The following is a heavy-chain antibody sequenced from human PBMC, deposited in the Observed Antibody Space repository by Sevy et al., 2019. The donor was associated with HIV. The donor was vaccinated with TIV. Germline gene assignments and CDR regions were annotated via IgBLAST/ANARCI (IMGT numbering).Heavy chain of an antibody. D-gene: IGHD6-13*01. CDR1: GFTFSNFG. CDR3: AKDLAGPGRRYFDY. CDR2: IRYDGSDK. Sequence: GGSLRLSCSASGFTFSNFGMHWVRQVPGKGLEWVTFIRYDGSDKYYAASVKGRCTISRDDSKNTLYLQMDSLRAEDTAIYYCAKDLAGPGRRYFDYWGQGTQVTVSS. J-gene: IGHJ4*02. V-gene: IGHV3-30*02.